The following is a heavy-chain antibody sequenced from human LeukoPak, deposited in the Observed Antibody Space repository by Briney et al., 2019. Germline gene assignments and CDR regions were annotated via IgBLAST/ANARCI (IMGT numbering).Heavy chain of an antibody. CDR1: GGSISSSNW. J-gene: IGHJ4*02. V-gene: IGHV4-4*02. Sequence: SETLSLTCAVSGGSISSSNWWSWVRQPPGKGLEWIGYIYYRVTSDYNPSLKSRVTMSVDMSTRQISLKLSSVTAADTAVYYCARRRIYCSGGSCYHYFDYWGQGTLVTVSS. CDR3: ARRRIYCSGGSCYHYFDY. D-gene: IGHD2-15*01. CDR2: IYYRVTS.